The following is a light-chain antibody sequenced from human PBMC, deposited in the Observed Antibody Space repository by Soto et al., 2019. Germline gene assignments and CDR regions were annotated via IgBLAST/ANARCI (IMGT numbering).Light chain of an antibody. V-gene: IGKV3-20*01. CDR3: QQYGTSPIT. Sequence: EIVLTQSPGTLSLSPGERATLSCRASQSVTSTYLAWYQQRPGQTPTLLISDTSIRATGIPDRFSGSGSGTDFTLAISRLEPEDFAVYYCQQYGTSPITFGQGTRLE. J-gene: IGKJ5*01. CDR1: QSVTSTY. CDR2: DTS.